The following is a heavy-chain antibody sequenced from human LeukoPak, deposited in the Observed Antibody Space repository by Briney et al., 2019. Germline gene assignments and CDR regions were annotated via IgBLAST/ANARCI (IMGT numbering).Heavy chain of an antibody. Sequence: GGSLRLSCVASGFTFSSHAMGWVRQAPGKGLDWVSAISDSGGNTYSADSVKGRFTISRDNFKNTVYLQMNNLGAGDTALYYCARRSGGNSGPFDYWGQGTLVAVSS. J-gene: IGHJ4*02. V-gene: IGHV3-23*01. CDR3: ARRSGGNSGPFDY. D-gene: IGHD4-23*01. CDR1: GFTFSSHA. CDR2: ISDSGGNT.